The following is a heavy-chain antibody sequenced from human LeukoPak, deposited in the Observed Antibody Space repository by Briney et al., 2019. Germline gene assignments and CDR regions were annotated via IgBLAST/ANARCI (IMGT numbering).Heavy chain of an antibody. CDR3: ARGAQYCPSSSCLVY. CDR2: IYVDGRTT. D-gene: IGHD2-2*01. Sequence: PGGSLRLSCAASGFTVSSNYMSWVRQAPGKGLVWVSRIYVDGRTTNYADSVKGRFTISRDNAKNTVYLEMNSLRAEDTAVYFSARGAQYCPSSSCLVYWGQGTLVTVSS. V-gene: IGHV3-53*01. CDR1: GFTVSSNY. J-gene: IGHJ4*02.